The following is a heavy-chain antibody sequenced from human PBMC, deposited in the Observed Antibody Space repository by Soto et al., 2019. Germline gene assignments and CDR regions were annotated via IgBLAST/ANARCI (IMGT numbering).Heavy chain of an antibody. D-gene: IGHD2-21*02. CDR1: GGSVSSGSYY. V-gene: IGHV4-61*01. Sequence: ETLSLTCSVSGGSVSSGSYYWSWIRQPPGKGLEWIGYIYYSGSTNYNPSLKSRVTISVDTSKNQFSLKLSSVTAADTAVYYCARDFCGGDCSDDYYYYAMDVWGQGTTVTVS. CDR3: ARDFCGGDCSDDYYYYAMDV. CDR2: IYYSGST. J-gene: IGHJ6*02.